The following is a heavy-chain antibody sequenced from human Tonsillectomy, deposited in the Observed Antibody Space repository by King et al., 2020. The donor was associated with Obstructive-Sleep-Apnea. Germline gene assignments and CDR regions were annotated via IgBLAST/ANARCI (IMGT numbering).Heavy chain of an antibody. CDR3: ARDSLGINY. Sequence: QLQESGPGLVKPSETLSLTCSVSGGTISSSSYYWGWIRQPPGKGLEWIGSVYYSGSTYYNPSLKRRLTISVDTSKHQFSLKLSSVTAADTAVYYCARDSLGINYWGQGTLVTVSS. CDR1: GGTISSSSYY. D-gene: IGHD1-14*01. CDR2: VYYSGST. J-gene: IGHJ4*02. V-gene: IGHV4-39*07.